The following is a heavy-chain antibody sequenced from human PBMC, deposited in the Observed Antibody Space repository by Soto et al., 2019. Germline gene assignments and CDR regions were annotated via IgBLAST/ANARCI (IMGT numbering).Heavy chain of an antibody. D-gene: IGHD6-13*01. J-gene: IGHJ4*02. V-gene: IGHV3-7*04. CDR3: ARGYSSTPLFEDYFDY. CDR2: IKQDGSEK. CDR1: GFTFSSYW. Sequence: GGSLRLSCAASGFTFSSYWMAWIRQAPGKGLEWVANIKQDGSEKYYVDSVKGRFTVSRDNAKNSLFLQMSSLRAEDTALYYCARGYSSTPLFEDYFDYWGQGTLVTVSS.